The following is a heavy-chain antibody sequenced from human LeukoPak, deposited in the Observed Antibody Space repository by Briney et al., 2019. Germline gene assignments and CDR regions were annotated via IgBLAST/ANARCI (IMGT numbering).Heavy chain of an antibody. Sequence: SETLSLTCTVSGDSISNSRYSWGWIRQPPGKGLEWIGTTSYSGSAYYNPSLKSRVTMPVDTSKNQFSLKLSSVTAADTAVYYCARDDGRGVVTPYWGQGTLVTVSS. CDR3: ARDDGRGVVTPY. CDR2: TSYSGSA. CDR1: GDSISNSRYS. D-gene: IGHD2-21*02. V-gene: IGHV4-39*02. J-gene: IGHJ4*02.